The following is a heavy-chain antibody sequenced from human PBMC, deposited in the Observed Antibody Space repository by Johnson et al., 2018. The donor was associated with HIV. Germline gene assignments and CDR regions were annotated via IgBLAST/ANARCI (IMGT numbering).Heavy chain of an antibody. J-gene: IGHJ3*02. CDR3: PKDSQGLRAFDI. V-gene: IGHV3-23*04. CDR2: ISGSGGST. D-gene: IGHD6-25*01. Sequence: MLLVESGGGLVQPGGSLRLSCAASGFTFSSYAMSWVRQAPGKGLEWVSAISGSGGSTYYADSVKGRFTISRDNSKNTLYLQMNSLRAEETAVYYCPKDSQGLRAFDIWGQGTMVTVSS. CDR1: GFTFSSYA.